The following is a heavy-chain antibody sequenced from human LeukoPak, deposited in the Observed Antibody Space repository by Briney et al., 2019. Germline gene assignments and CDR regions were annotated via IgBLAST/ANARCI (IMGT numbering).Heavy chain of an antibody. CDR2: ISGSGGST. J-gene: IGHJ5*02. V-gene: IGHV3-23*01. CDR3: AKAVAGRNWFDP. D-gene: IGHD6-19*01. CDR1: GFTFSSYA. Sequence: GGSLRLSCAASGFTFSSYAMSWVRQAPGKGLEWVSAISGSGGSTYYADSVKGRFTISRGNSKNTLYLQMNSLRAEDTAVYYCAKAVAGRNWFDPWGQGTLVTVSS.